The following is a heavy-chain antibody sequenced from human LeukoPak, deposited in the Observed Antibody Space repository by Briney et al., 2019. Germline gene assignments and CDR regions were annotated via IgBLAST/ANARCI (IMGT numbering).Heavy chain of an antibody. J-gene: IGHJ4*02. CDR1: GGSVSSGSYY. V-gene: IGHV4-61*01. CDR3: AGSYDSSGYYYY. CDR2: IYYSGST. D-gene: IGHD3-22*01. Sequence: SGTLSLTCTVSGGSVSSGSYYWSWIRQPPGKGLEWIGYIYYSGSTNYNPSLKSRVTISVDTSKNQFSLKLSSVTAADTAVYYCAGSYDSSGYYYYWGQGTLVTVSS.